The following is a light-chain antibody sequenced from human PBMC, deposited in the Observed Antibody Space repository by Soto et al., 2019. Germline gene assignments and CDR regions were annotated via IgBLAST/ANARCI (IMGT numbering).Light chain of an antibody. J-gene: IGKJ2*03. V-gene: IGKV1-39*01. CDR1: QSISSY. CDR3: QQSYSTR. CDR2: AAS. Sequence: DIQMTQSPSSLSASVGDRVTITCRASQSISSYLNWYQQKPGKAPKLLIYAASSLQSGVPSRFSGSGSGTDFTLTISSLRPEDFATYYCQQSYSTRFGQGTKLEIK.